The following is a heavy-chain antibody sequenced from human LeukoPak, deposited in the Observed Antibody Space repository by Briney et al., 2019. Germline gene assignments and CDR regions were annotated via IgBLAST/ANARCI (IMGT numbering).Heavy chain of an antibody. Sequence: SETLSLTCTVSGGSINNSYWTWIRQPPGKGLEWIGHIYYSGSTNYSPSLKSRVSMSVDTSKNQFSLKLSSVTAADTAVYYCARLSTVTTSFDYWGQGTLVTVSS. D-gene: IGHD4-11*01. V-gene: IGHV4-59*12. CDR1: GGSINNSY. CDR2: IYYSGST. CDR3: ARLSTVTTSFDY. J-gene: IGHJ4*02.